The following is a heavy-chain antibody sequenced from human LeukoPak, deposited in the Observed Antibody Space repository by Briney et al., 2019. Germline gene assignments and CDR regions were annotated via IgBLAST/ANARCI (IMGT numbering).Heavy chain of an antibody. J-gene: IGHJ5*02. D-gene: IGHD2-2*01. Sequence: ASVKVSCKASGYTFAGYYIHWVRQARGQGLEWMGWINPNSGDTKYAQKLQGRVTMTRDTSISTAYMELSSLKSDDTAVYYCARAKWESSTTCYGAWGQGTLVTVSS. V-gene: IGHV1-2*02. CDR1: GYTFAGYY. CDR2: INPNSGDT. CDR3: ARAKWESSTTCYGA.